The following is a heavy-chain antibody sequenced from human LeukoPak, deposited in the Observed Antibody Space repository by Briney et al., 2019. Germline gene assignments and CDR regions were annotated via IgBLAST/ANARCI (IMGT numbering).Heavy chain of an antibody. Sequence: SVKVSCKASGGTFSSYAISWVRQAPGQGLEWMGRIIPILGIANYAQKFQGRVTITADESTSTAYMELSSLRSEDTAVYYCAGTLEMATSALDYWGQGTLVTVSS. CDR3: AGTLEMATSALDY. CDR2: IIPILGIA. CDR1: GGTFSSYA. D-gene: IGHD5-24*01. J-gene: IGHJ4*02. V-gene: IGHV1-69*04.